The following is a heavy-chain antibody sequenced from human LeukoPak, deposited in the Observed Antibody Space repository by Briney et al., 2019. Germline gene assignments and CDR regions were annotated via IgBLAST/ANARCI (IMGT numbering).Heavy chain of an antibody. D-gene: IGHD3-10*01. CDR3: ASSKVRGVILDY. V-gene: IGHV3-11*01. J-gene: IGHJ4*02. CDR2: ISSSGSTI. Sequence: GGSLRLSYAASGFTFSDYYMSWIRQAPGKGLEWVSYISSSGSTIYYADSVKGRFTISRDNAKNSLYLQMNSLRAEDTAVYYCASSKVRGVILDYWGQGTLVTVSS. CDR1: GFTFSDYY.